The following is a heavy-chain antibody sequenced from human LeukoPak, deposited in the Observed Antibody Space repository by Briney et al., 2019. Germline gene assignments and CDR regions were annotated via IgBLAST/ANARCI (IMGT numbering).Heavy chain of an antibody. V-gene: IGHV3-23*01. J-gene: IGHJ1*01. CDR3: AREAITESGYKGYFQH. D-gene: IGHD1-14*01. Sequence: GGSLRLSCVASGFTSSSYAMSWVRQAPGKGLEWVSGISGSGGSTYYADSVKGRFTISRDNSKHTLFLQMSSLRAEDTAVYYCAREAITESGYKGYFQHWGQGTLVTVSS. CDR1: GFTSSSYA. CDR2: ISGSGGST.